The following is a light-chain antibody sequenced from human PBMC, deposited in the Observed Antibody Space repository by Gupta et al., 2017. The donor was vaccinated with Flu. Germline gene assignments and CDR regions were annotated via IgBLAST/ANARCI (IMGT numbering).Light chain of an antibody. CDR2: DVN. V-gene: IGLV2-8*01. Sequence: SSDIGSYNYVSWFQQHPGKAPKLMIYDVNKRPSGVPDRFSGSKSGNSASLTVSGLQAEDEADYYCGSYAGSDNHVFGTGTTVTVL. CDR3: GSYAGSDNHV. CDR1: SSDIGSYNY. J-gene: IGLJ1*01.